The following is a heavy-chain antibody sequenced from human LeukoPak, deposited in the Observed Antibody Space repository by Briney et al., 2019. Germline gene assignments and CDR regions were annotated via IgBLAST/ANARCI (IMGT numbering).Heavy chain of an antibody. CDR2: INTDGSST. D-gene: IGHD6-13*01. J-gene: IGHJ3*02. CDR1: GFTFSSHW. V-gene: IGHV3-74*01. CDR3: ARGGRGSSWYSAFDI. Sequence: GGSLRLSCAASGFTFSSHWMYWVRQAPGKGLVWVSRINTDGSSTTYADSVKGRFTISRDNAKNSLDLQMNSLRAEDTAVYYCARGGRGSSWYSAFDIWGQGTMVTVSS.